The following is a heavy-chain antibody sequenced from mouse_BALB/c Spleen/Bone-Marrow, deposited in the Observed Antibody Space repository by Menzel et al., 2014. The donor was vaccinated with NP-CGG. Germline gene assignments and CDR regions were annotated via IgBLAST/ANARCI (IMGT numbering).Heavy chain of an antibody. CDR3: ARLYYYGNFAY. Sequence: EVQRVESGGGLAQPGGSLKLSCAASGFDFSRYWMSWVRQAPGKGLEWIGEINPDSSTINYTPSLKDKFIISRDNAKNTLYLQMSKVRSEDTALYYCARLYYYGNFAYWGQGTTLTVSS. V-gene: IGHV4-1*02. CDR2: INPDSSTI. CDR1: GFDFSRYW. J-gene: IGHJ2*01. D-gene: IGHD1-1*01.